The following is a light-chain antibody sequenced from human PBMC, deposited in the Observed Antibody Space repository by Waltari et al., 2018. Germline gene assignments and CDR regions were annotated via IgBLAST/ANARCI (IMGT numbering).Light chain of an antibody. CDR1: QSVISNH. J-gene: IGKJ1*01. CDR2: GAS. V-gene: IGKV3-20*01. CDR3: QQYRGSPLWT. Sequence: ETVLTQSPGTLSLSPGARATLFCSASQSVISNHLVWYQQRPGQAPRRLIDGASTRAPGIPDRFSGSGSGTDFTLTISRLEPEDFAMYYGQQYRGSPLWTFGQGTKLEIK.